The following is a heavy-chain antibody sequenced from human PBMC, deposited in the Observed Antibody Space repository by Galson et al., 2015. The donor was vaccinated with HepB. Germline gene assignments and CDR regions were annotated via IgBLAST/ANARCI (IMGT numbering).Heavy chain of an antibody. CDR3: ARDLPAAEKSYYYYYYMDV. J-gene: IGHJ6*03. D-gene: IGHD2-2*01. CDR1: GYTFTSYG. V-gene: IGHV1-18*01. CDR2: ISAYNGNT. Sequence: SVKVSCKASGYTFTSYGISWVRQAPGQGLEWMGWISAYNGNTNYAQKLQGRVTMTTDTSTSTAYMELRSLRSDDTAVYYCARDLPAAEKSYYYYYYMDVWGKGTTVTVSS.